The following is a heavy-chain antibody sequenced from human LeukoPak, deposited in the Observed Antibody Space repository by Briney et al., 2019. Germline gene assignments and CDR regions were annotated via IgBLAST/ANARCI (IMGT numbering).Heavy chain of an antibody. V-gene: IGHV4-30-4*01. CDR3: ARDRNYGDSTYDAFDI. CDR1: GDSFSSGDYY. Sequence: SQTLSLTCTVSGDSFSSGDYYWSWIRQPPGKGLEWIGYIYYSGSTYYNPSLKSRVTISVDTSKNQFSLKVSSVTAADTAVYYCARDRNYGDSTYDAFDIWGQGTMATVSS. D-gene: IGHD4-17*01. CDR2: IYYSGST. J-gene: IGHJ3*02.